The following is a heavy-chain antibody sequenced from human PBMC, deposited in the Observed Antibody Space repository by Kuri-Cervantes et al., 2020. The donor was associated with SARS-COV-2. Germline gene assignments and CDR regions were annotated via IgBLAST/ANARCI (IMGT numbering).Heavy chain of an antibody. CDR2: INPNSGGT. D-gene: IGHD6-13*01. CDR1: GYTFTGYY. V-gene: IGHV1-2*02. CDR3: ASPGIAAANYYYYGMDV. J-gene: IGHJ6*02. Sequence: ASVKVSCKASGYTFTGYYMHWVRQAPGQGLEWMGWINPNSGGTNYAQKFQGRVTITADESTSTAYMELSSLRSEDTAVYYCASPGIAAANYYYYGMDVWGQGTTVTVSS.